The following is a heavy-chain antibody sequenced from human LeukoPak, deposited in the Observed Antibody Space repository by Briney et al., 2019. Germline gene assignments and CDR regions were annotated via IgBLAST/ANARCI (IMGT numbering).Heavy chain of an antibody. Sequence: PGGSLRLSCAASGFTLRTYGTHWVRQAPGKGLEWVAFIRNDESNKYYADSVKGRFTISRDNSKNTLYLQMNSLRPEDKAVYFCAKVIGGSSFWYARGFDYWGQGTLVTVSS. CDR2: IRNDESNK. CDR1: GFTLRTYG. J-gene: IGHJ4*02. D-gene: IGHD2-15*01. V-gene: IGHV3-30*02. CDR3: AKVIGGSSFWYARGFDY.